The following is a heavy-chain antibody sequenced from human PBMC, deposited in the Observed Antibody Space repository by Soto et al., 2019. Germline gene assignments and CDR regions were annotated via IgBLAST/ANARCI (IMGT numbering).Heavy chain of an antibody. CDR3: ARERYQVISDGMDV. J-gene: IGHJ6*02. CDR2: INPQTGGT. CDR1: GYNFTGYY. D-gene: IGHD2-2*01. V-gene: IGHV1-2*02. Sequence: QVQLVQSGAEVKTPGASVRVSCKASGYNFTGYYIHWVREAPGQGLEWMGWINPQTGGTSYAQKFQVRVTLSRDTSINTAYLELSRLRFDDAAVYFCARERYQVISDGMDVWGQGTTVTVSS.